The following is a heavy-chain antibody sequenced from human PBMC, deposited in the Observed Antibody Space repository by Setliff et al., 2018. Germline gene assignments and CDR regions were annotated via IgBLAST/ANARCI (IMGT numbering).Heavy chain of an antibody. CDR1: GGTFSDYH. CDR3: ARLRCSSNSCPFDY. V-gene: IGHV4-34*01. Sequence: SETLSLTCAAYGGTFSDYHWTWIRQSPEKGLEWIGEINHRGSTNYNPSLKSRVTISVDTSKNQFSLKLSSVTAADTAVYFCARLRCSSNSCPFDYWVQGTLVTVSS. J-gene: IGHJ4*02. D-gene: IGHD2-2*01. CDR2: INHRGST.